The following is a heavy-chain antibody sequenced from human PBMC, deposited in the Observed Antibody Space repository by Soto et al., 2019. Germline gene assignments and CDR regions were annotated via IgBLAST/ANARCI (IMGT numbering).Heavy chain of an antibody. Sequence: PGEALETSWQGSGYTFTIYLIGLGRQMPGKGLGVVGIIYPSDSDSRYSPSFQGQVTISADQPSNTAYLPWDRPKAPDTAIYYWARSANTVADHFDLWGQGTPVTVSS. CDR1: GYTFTIYL. V-gene: IGHV5-51*01. D-gene: IGHD4-17*01. CDR3: ARSANTVADHFDL. J-gene: IGHJ4*02. CDR2: IYPSDSDS.